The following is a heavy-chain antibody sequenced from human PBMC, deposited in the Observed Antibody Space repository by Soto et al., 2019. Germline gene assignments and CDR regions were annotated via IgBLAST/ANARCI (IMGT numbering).Heavy chain of an antibody. V-gene: IGHV1-46*03. CDR2: INPSGGST. CDR3: ASLDYGYAFDI. Sequence: QAPGQGLEWMGIINPSGGSTSYAQKFQGRVTMTRDTSTSTVYMELSSLRSEDTAVYYCASLDYGYAFDIWGQGTMVTVSS. J-gene: IGHJ3*02. D-gene: IGHD4-17*01.